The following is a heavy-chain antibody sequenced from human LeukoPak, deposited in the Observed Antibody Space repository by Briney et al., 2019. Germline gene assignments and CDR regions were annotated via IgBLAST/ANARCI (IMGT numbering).Heavy chain of an antibody. CDR1: GFTFSSYD. J-gene: IGHJ6*02. D-gene: IGHD2-15*01. CDR3: ARAAHLLGYCSGGSCDYGLRGYYYGMDV. Sequence: GGSLRLSCAASGFTFSSYDMHWVRHATGKGLEWVSAIGTAGDTYYPGSVKGRFTISRENAKNSLYLQMKSLRAGDTAVYYCARAAHLLGYCSGGSCDYGLRGYYYGMDVWGQGTTVTVSS. CDR2: IGTAGDT. V-gene: IGHV3-13*01.